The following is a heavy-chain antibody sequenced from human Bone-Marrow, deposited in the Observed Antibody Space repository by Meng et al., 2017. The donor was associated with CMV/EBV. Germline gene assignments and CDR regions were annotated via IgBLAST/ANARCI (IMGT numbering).Heavy chain of an antibody. CDR2: ISSSSSYI. CDR1: GFTFSSYS. CDR3: ARAGDGYSYGYRETDAFDI. D-gene: IGHD5-18*01. V-gene: IGHV3-21*01. J-gene: IGHJ3*02. Sequence: ETLSLTCAASGFTFSSYSMNWVRQAPGKGLEWVSSISSSSSYIYYADSVKGRFTISRDNAKNSLYLQMNSLRAKDTAVYYCARAGDGYSYGYRETDAFDIWGQGTMVTVSS.